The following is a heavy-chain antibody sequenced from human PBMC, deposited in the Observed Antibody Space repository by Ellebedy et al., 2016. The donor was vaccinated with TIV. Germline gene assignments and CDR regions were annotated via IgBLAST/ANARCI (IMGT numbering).Heavy chain of an antibody. J-gene: IGHJ3*02. CDR1: GFTFNFYS. V-gene: IGHV3-48*02. CDR3: ARRGNYLGDAFDI. CDR2: IVGTGTTT. Sequence: GGSLRLXCAASGFTFNFYSMNWVRQAAGKGLEWISYIVGTGTTTYYADSVKGRFTISRDDAKNSLYLHTNSLRDEDTAVYYCARRGNYLGDAFDIWGQGAMVIVSS. D-gene: IGHD1-26*01.